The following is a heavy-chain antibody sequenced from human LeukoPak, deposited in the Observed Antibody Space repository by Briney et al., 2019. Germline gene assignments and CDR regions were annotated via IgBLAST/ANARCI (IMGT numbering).Heavy chain of an antibody. V-gene: IGHV4-34*01. CDR1: GGSFSGYY. D-gene: IGHD4-11*01. CDR2: INHSGST. J-gene: IGHJ5*02. Sequence: SETLSLTCAVYGGSFSGYYWSWIRQPPGKGLEWIGEINHSGSTNHNPSLKSRVTISVDTSKNQFSLKLSSVTAADTAVYYCARRYYSNYRGYWFDPWGQGTLVTVSS. CDR3: ARRYYSNYRGYWFDP.